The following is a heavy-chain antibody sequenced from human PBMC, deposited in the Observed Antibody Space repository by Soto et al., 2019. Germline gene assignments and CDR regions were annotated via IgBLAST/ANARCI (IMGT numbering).Heavy chain of an antibody. D-gene: IGHD6-13*01. CDR1: GGSISSGGYS. J-gene: IGHJ3*01. CDR2: IYHSGST. V-gene: IGHV4-30-2*01. CDR3: DRGAEESGYSRDWWGGRRQHNDFSF. Sequence: SETLSLTCAVSGGSISSGGYSWSWIRQPPGKGLEWIGYIYHSGSTYYNPSLKSRVTISVDRSKNQFSLKLTSVTAADMALYYCDRGAEESGYSRDWWGGRRQHNDFSFWGQGTMVTVSS.